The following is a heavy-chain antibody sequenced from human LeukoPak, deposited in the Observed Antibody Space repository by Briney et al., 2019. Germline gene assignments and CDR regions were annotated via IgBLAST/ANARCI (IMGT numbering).Heavy chain of an antibody. D-gene: IGHD3-22*01. CDR3: TTELITLDAFDI. V-gene: IGHV3-15*01. CDR2: IKSKTDGGTT. CDR1: GFTFSNAW. Sequence: PGGSLRLSCAASGFTFSNAWMSWVRQAPGKGLEWVGRIKSKTDGGTTDYAAPVKGRFTISRDDSKNTLYLQMNSLKPEDTAVYYCTTELITLDAFDIWGQGTMVTVSS. J-gene: IGHJ3*02.